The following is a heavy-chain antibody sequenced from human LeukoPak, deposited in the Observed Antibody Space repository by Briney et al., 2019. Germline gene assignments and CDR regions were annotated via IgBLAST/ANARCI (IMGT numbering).Heavy chain of an antibody. CDR2: INPNSGGT. Sequence: ASVKVSCKASGYTFTGYYMHWVRQAPGQGLEWMGWINPNSGGTNYAQKFQGRVTMTRDTSISTAYMELSRLRSDDTAVYYCARDYDSSGYYLYYYCGMDVWSQGTTVTVSS. J-gene: IGHJ6*02. V-gene: IGHV1-2*02. D-gene: IGHD3-22*01. CDR3: ARDYDSSGYYLYYYCGMDV. CDR1: GYTFTGYY.